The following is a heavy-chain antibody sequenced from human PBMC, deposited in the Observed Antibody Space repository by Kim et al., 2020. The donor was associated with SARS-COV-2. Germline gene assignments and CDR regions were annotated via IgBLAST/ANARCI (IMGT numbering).Heavy chain of an antibody. V-gene: IGHV1-69*13. CDR1: GGTFSSYA. D-gene: IGHD3-3*01. J-gene: IGHJ6*02. CDR2: IIPIFGTA. Sequence: SVKVSCKASGGTFSSYAISWVRQAPGQGLEWMGGIIPIFGTANYAQKFQGRVTITADESTSTAYMELSSLRSEDTAVYYCARGRGRRITIFGAAKQAFYGMDVWGQGTTVTVSS. CDR3: ARGRGRRITIFGAAKQAFYGMDV.